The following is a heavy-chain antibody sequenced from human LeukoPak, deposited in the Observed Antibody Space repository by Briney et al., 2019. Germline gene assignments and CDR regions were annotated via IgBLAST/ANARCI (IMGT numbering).Heavy chain of an antibody. Sequence: GGSLRLSCAASGFTFSSCGMSWVRQAPGKGLEWVSSISGSGNTYYADSVKGRFTVSRDNSKNTLYLQVNSLRAEDTAVFYCAKGGISSAAGLDYWGQGTLVTVSS. CDR2: ISGSGNT. V-gene: IGHV3-23*01. D-gene: IGHD6-13*01. J-gene: IGHJ4*02. CDR1: GFTFSSCG. CDR3: AKGGISSAAGLDY.